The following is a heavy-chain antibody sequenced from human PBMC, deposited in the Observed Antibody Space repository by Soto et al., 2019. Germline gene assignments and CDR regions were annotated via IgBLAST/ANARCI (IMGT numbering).Heavy chain of an antibody. J-gene: IGHJ4*02. V-gene: IGHV3-72*01. CDR2: TRNKANSYTT. CDR3: ARVTGYSTSWYYFDY. CDR1: GFTFSDHY. D-gene: IGHD6-13*01. Sequence: GGSLRLSCAASGFTFSDHYMDWVRQAPGKGLEWVGRTRNKANSYTTEYAASVKSRFTISRDDSKNSLNLQMNSLKTEDTAVFYCARVTGYSTSWYYFDYWGQGTLVTVSS.